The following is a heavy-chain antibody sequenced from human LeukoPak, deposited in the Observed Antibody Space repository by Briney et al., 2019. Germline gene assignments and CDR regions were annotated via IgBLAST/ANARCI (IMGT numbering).Heavy chain of an antibody. CDR2: ISGSGTTI. V-gene: IGHV3-48*03. CDR3: AGATYYYGSGSRSGHDY. J-gene: IGHJ4*02. CDR1: GFTFSSYE. D-gene: IGHD3-10*01. Sequence: PGGSLRLSCAASGFTFSSYEMNWVRQAPGKGLEWVSYISGSGTTIYYADSVKGRFTISRDNAKNSLYLQMNSLRAEDTAVYYCAGATYYYGSGSRSGHDYWGQGTLVTVSS.